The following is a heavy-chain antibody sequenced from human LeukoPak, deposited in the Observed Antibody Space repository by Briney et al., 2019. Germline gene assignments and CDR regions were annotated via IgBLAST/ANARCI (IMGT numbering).Heavy chain of an antibody. CDR3: GANGDYYYYMDV. V-gene: IGHV1-69*13. J-gene: IGHJ6*03. D-gene: IGHD4/OR15-4a*01. CDR2: IIPIFGTA. CDR1: GGTFSSYA. Sequence: EASVKVSCKASGGTFSSYAISWVRQAPGQGLEWMGGIIPIFGTANYAQKFQGRVTITADESTSTAYMELSSLRSEDTAVYYCGANGDYYYYMDVWGKGTTVTISS.